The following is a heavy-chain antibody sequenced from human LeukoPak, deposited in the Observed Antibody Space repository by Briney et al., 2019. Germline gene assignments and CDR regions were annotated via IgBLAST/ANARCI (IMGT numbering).Heavy chain of an antibody. CDR1: GGSITSYY. Sequence: SETLSLTCTVSGGSITSYYWTYVRQPAGKGLEWIGRIHTSGSTNYNPSLKSRVTMSVDTSKNQFSLNLSSVTPADTAMYYCAREFSGTSIAARVFDSWGQGTLVTVSS. V-gene: IGHV4-4*07. CDR3: AREFSGTSIAARVFDS. J-gene: IGHJ4*02. CDR2: IHTSGST. D-gene: IGHD6-6*01.